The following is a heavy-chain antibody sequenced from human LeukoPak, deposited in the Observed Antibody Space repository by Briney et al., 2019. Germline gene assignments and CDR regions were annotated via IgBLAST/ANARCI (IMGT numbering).Heavy chain of an antibody. D-gene: IGHD2-2*01. CDR1: GGTFSSYA. CDR2: IIPIFGTA. V-gene: IGHV1-69*05. CDR3: ARTYCSSTSCLDYAIDY. Sequence: SVKVSCKASGGTFSSYAISWVRQAPGQGLEWMGRIIPIFGTANYAQKFQGRVTITTDESTSTAYMELSSLRSEDSAVYYCARTYCSSTSCLDYAIDYWGQGTLVTVSS. J-gene: IGHJ4*02.